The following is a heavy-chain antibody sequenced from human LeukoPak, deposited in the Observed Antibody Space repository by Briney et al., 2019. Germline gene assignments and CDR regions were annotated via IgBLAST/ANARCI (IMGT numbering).Heavy chain of an antibody. V-gene: IGHV3-30*02. Sequence: GGSLRLSCAASGFTLSSYGMHWVRQAPGKGLEWVAFIRYDGSNKYYADSVKGRFTISRDNSKNTLYLQMNSLRAEDTAVYYCAKDRFWLPVEMATILDYWGQGTLVTVSS. CDR1: GFTLSSYG. CDR2: IRYDGSNK. D-gene: IGHD5-24*01. J-gene: IGHJ4*02. CDR3: AKDRFWLPVEMATILDY.